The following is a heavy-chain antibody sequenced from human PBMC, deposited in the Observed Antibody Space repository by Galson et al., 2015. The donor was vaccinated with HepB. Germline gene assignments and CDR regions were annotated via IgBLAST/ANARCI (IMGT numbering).Heavy chain of an antibody. CDR1: GGTFSSYA. Sequence: SVKVSCKASGGTFSSYAISWVRQAPGQGLEWMGGIIPILGIANYAQKFQGRVTITADKSTSTAYMELSSLRSEDTAVYYCSVATIRVGAISPFDYWGQGTLCTVSA. D-gene: IGHD5-12*01. CDR3: SVATIRVGAISPFDY. J-gene: IGHJ4*02. CDR2: IIPILGIA. V-gene: IGHV1-69*10.